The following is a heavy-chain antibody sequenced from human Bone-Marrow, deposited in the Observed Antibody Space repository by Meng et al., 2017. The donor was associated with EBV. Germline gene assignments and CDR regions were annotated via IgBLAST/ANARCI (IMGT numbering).Heavy chain of an antibody. Sequence: QVELVQSGAEVKKPGSSVKVSCKTSGGTFSSDAISWVRQAPGQGLEWMGGLIPMSGAPNYAQKFQGRVTITADESTSTHYMDLSSLRFEDTAVYYCARDRTSNRFDYWGQGTLVTVSS. CDR1: GGTFSSDA. D-gene: IGHD2-8*01. CDR2: LIPMSGAP. J-gene: IGHJ4*02. CDR3: ARDRTSNRFDY. V-gene: IGHV1-69*01.